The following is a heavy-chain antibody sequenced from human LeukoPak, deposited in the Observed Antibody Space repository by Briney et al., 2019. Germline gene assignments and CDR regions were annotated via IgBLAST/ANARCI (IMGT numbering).Heavy chain of an antibody. D-gene: IGHD3-22*01. Sequence: HSGGSLRLSCAASGFTFSSYAMSWVRQAPGKGLEWVSAISGSGGSTYYADSVTGRFTISRDNSKNTLYLQMNRLRAEDTAVYYCAKGYHYDSSGYHDYCGQGTPVTVSS. V-gene: IGHV3-23*01. CDR2: ISGSGGST. CDR3: AKGYHYDSSGYHDY. CDR1: GFTFSSYA. J-gene: IGHJ4*02.